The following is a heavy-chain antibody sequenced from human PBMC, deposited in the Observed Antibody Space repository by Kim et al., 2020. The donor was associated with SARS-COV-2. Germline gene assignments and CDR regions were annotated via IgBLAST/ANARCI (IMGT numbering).Heavy chain of an antibody. D-gene: IGHD3-22*01. CDR1: GYTVTYSY. CDR3: STVVFYYDAGYFKN. V-gene: IGHV3-66*01. Sequence: GGSLRLSCAASGYTVTYSYIGWVRQAPGKGLEWVSFLYSGGNTIYADSVKGRLIITRDHSKNTLYLQMKSLRAEDTAVYYCSTVVFYYDAGYFKNWGQGTLVIVSS. CDR2: LYSGGNT. J-gene: IGHJ1*01.